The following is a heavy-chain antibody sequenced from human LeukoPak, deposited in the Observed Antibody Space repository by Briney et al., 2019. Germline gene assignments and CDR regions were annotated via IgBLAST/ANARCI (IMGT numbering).Heavy chain of an antibody. D-gene: IGHD3-10*01. V-gene: IGHV3-23*01. CDR3: AKRGFGEFLFFVGHFDY. CDR2: ISGSGGST. Sequence: PGGSLRLSCAASGFTFSSYGMSWVRQAPGKGLEGVSAISGSGGSTYYADSVKGRFTISRDNSKNTLYLQMNSLRAEDTAVYYCAKRGFGEFLFFVGHFDYWGQGTLVTVSS. J-gene: IGHJ4*02. CDR1: GFTFSSYG.